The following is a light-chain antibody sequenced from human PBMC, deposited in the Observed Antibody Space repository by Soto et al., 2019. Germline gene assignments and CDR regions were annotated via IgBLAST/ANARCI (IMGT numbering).Light chain of an antibody. J-gene: IGKJ4*01. CDR3: QQYNNWPLT. Sequence: EIVMKQSPATLSVSLGERSTLSSRASQSVSSNLAWYQQKPGQAPRLLIYGASTRATGIPARFSGSGSGTEFTLTISSLQSEDFAVYYCQQYNNWPLTFGGGTKV. CDR2: GAS. CDR1: QSVSSN. V-gene: IGKV3-15*01.